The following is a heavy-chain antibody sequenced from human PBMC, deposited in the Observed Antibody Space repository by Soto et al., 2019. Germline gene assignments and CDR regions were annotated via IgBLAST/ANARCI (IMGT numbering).Heavy chain of an antibody. CDR2: IRSKAYGGTT. V-gene: IGHV3-49*03. Sequence: GGSLRLSCAASGFTFGDYAMSWFRQAPGKGLEWVGFIRSKAYGGTTEYAASVKGRFTISRDDSGSIAYLQMNSLETEDTALYYCNRGISGSFTTLDFWGQGTLVTVSS. D-gene: IGHD1-26*01. CDR1: GFTFGDYA. J-gene: IGHJ4*02. CDR3: NRGISGSFTTLDF.